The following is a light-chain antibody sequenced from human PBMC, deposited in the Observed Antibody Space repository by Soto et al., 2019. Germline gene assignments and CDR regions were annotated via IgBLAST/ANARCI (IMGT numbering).Light chain of an antibody. CDR3: QQYYSAPLT. CDR2: WAY. Sequence: DIVMTQSPDSLAVSLGERATINFKSSQSVLSTSNNKHYLAGHQQKPGQPPKLLMYWAYSRESGVPDRFSGSGSGTDFTLTISSLQAEDVAVYYCQQYYSAPLTFGGGTKVEIK. CDR1: QSVLSTSNNKHY. J-gene: IGKJ4*01. V-gene: IGKV4-1*01.